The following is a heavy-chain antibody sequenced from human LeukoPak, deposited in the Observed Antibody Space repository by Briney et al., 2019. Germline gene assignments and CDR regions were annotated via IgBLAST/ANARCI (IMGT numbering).Heavy chain of an antibody. CDR2: ISWNSGNI. Sequence: GGSLRLSCAASGFTFNDYAMHWVRQAPGKGLEWVSGISWNSGNIGYADSVKGRFTISRDNAKNSLYLQMNSLRAEDTAVYYCARDHPYGGIDYWGQGTLVTVSS. CDR1: GFTFNDYA. J-gene: IGHJ4*02. CDR3: ARDHPYGGIDY. V-gene: IGHV3-9*01. D-gene: IGHD4-23*01.